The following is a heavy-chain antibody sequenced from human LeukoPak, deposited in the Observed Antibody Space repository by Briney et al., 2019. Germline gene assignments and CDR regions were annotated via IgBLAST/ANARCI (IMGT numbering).Heavy chain of an antibody. Sequence: GGSLRLSCAASGFTVSSYYMSWVRQAPGKGLEWVSVIYSGGSTYYADSVKGRFTISRDNSKNTLYLQMNSLRAEDTAVYYCAKRSSGWYGAGDYWGQGTLATVSS. J-gene: IGHJ4*02. CDR2: IYSGGST. D-gene: IGHD6-19*01. V-gene: IGHV3-53*01. CDR3: AKRSSGWYGAGDY. CDR1: GFTVSSYY.